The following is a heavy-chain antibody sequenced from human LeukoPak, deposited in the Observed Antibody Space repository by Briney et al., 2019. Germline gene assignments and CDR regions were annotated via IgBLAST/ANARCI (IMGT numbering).Heavy chain of an antibody. CDR3: AREWSSSSVISWFDP. CDR2: IYYSGST. D-gene: IGHD6-6*01. Sequence: PSETLSLTCTVSGGSISSHYWSWIRQPPGKGLEWIGYIYYSGSTNYNPSLKSRVTISVDTSKNQFSLKLSSVTAADTAVYYCAREWSSSSVISWFDPRGQGTLVTVSS. CDR1: GGSISSHY. J-gene: IGHJ5*02. V-gene: IGHV4-59*11.